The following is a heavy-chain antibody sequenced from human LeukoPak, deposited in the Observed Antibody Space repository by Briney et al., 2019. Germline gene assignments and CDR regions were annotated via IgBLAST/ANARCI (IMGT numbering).Heavy chain of an antibody. V-gene: IGHV1-46*01. CDR2: INPSGGST. CDR3: ARVRSSWYFDL. D-gene: IGHD6-13*01. CDR1: GYTFTSYY. Sequence: GASVKVSCKASGYTFTSYYMHWVRQAPGQGLEWMGIINPSGGSTSYAQKFQGRVTMTRDMSTSTVYMELSSLRSEDTAVYYCARVRSSWYFDLWGRGTLVTVSS. J-gene: IGHJ2*01.